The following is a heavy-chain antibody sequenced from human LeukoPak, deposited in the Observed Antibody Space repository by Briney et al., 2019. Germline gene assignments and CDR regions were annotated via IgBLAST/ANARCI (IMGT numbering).Heavy chain of an antibody. CDR1: GGSINSGDYY. D-gene: IGHD5-12*01. Sequence: PSQTLSLTCTVSGGSINSGDYYWSWIRQSPGKGLEWIGNIYYTGSTYYNPSLRSRVAISLDTSKNQFSLKLSSVTAADTAVYFCASSLAYSGYDLNYFFDYWGQGTLVTVSS. CDR3: ASSLAYSGYDLNYFFDY. V-gene: IGHV4-30-4*08. CDR2: IYYTGST. J-gene: IGHJ4*02.